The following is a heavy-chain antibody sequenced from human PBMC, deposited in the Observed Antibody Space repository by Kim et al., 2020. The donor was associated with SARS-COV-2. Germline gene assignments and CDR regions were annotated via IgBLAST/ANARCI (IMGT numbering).Heavy chain of an antibody. Sequence: GGSLRLSCAASGFTFSSYAMSWVRQAPGKGLEWVSAISGSGGSTYYADSVKGRFTISRDNSKNTLYLQMNSLRAEDTAVYYCAKVPKYSSSWPKYFQHWGQGTLVTVSS. V-gene: IGHV3-23*01. CDR3: AKVPKYSSSWPKYFQH. J-gene: IGHJ1*01. D-gene: IGHD6-13*01. CDR1: GFTFSSYA. CDR2: ISGSGGST.